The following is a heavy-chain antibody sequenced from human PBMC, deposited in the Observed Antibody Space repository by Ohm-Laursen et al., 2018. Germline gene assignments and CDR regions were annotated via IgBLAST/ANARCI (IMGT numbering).Heavy chain of an antibody. V-gene: IGHV3-23*01. J-gene: IGHJ1*01. CDR2: ISGSGGST. D-gene: IGHD3-3*01. CDR1: GFTFSSYA. CDR3: AIVPYYDFWSGYQGYFQH. Sequence: GSLRLSCAASGFTFSSYAMSWVRQAPGKGLEWVSAISGSGGSTYYADSVKGRFTISRDNSKNTLYLQMNSLRAEDTAVYYCAIVPYYDFWSGYQGYFQHWGQGTLVTVSS.